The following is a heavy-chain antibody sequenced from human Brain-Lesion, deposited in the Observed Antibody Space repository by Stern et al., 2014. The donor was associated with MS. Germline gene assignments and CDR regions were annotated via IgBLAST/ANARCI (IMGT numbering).Heavy chain of an antibody. D-gene: IGHD4-17*01. CDR3: ARDYGDLEFDL. Sequence: VQLVESGPGLVKPSQTLSLTCTVSGGPISSHSYYWSWIRQPAGKGLEWIGRIYASGNPNSTPSLKSRVSISVDTSKNQLSLRLSSVTASDTAVYYCARDYGDLEFDLWGQGTLVTVSS. CDR2: IYASGNP. V-gene: IGHV4-61*02. CDR1: GGPISSHSYY. J-gene: IGHJ4*02.